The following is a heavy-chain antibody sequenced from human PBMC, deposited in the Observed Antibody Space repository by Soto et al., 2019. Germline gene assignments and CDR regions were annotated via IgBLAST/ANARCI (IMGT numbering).Heavy chain of an antibody. D-gene: IGHD3-16*01. J-gene: IGHJ5*02. Sequence: GGAPRLSCATPGFTFCNLAISLVRQAPGKGLEWVSAISGSGGSTYYADSVKGRFTISRDNSKNTLYLQMNSLRAEDKAVYYCANGVGWFDPWGQGTLVTVSS. CDR3: ANGVGWFDP. V-gene: IGHV3-23*01. CDR1: GFTFCNLA. CDR2: ISGSGGST.